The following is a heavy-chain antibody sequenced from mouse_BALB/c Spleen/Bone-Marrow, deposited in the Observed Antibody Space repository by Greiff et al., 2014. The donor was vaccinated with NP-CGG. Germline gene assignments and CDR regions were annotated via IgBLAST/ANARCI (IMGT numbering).Heavy chain of an antibody. V-gene: IGHV1-39*01. J-gene: IGHJ3*01. CDR3: AIKSYEGGFAY. D-gene: IGHD2-3*01. CDR1: GYSFTGYN. CDR2: IDPYYGNT. Sequence: VQLQQSGPELEKPGASVKISCKASGYSFTGYNMNWVKQSNGKSLEWIGNIDPYYGNTTYNQKFKGKATLTVDKSSSTAYVQLKSLTSEDSVVYYCAIKSYEGGFAYWGQGTLVTVSA.